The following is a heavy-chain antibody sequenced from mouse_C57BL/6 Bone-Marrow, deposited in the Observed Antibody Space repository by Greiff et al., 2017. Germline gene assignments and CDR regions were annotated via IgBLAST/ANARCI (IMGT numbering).Heavy chain of an antibody. V-gene: IGHV1-9*01. CDR3: ARERGLLDYAMDD. J-gene: IGHJ4*01. D-gene: IGHD2-3*01. CDR2: ILPGSGST. Sequence: QVQLQQSGAELMKPGASVKLSCKATGYTFTGYWIAWVKQRPGHGLEWIGEILPGSGSTNSNEKFKGKATFTADTSSNTAYMQLSSLTTEDSAIYDCARERGLLDYAMDDWGQGTSVTVSS. CDR1: GYTFTGYW.